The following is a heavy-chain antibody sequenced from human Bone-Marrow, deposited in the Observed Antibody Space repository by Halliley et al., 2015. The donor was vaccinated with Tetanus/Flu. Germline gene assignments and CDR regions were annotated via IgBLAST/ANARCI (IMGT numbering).Heavy chain of an antibody. CDR2: RNI. CDR3: ARDSASTIFGLPIQEYYYYGMEV. J-gene: IGHJ6*02. Sequence: RNIQYTDSVKGRFTISRDNSKNTLYLQMNSLRLEDTAIYYCARDSASTIFGLPIQEYYYYGMEVWGPGTTVIVSS. V-gene: IGHV3-30*03. D-gene: IGHD3-3*01.